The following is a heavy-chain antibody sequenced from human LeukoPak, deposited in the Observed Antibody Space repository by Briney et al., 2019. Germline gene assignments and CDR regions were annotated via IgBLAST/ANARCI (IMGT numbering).Heavy chain of an antibody. J-gene: IGHJ4*02. CDR2: ISGSGGST. D-gene: IGHD6-19*01. CDR1: GFTFSSYA. Sequence: GGSLRLSCAASGFTFSSYAMSWVSQAPGKGLEWVSAISGSGGSTYYADSVKGRFTISRDNSKNTPYLQMNSLRAEDTAVYYCAKDNRVAGTSDYWGQGTLVTVSS. CDR3: AKDNRVAGTSDY. V-gene: IGHV3-23*01.